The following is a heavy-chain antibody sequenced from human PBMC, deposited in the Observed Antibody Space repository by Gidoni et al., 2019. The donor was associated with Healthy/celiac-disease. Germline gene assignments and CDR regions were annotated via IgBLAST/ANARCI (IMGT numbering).Heavy chain of an antibody. D-gene: IGHD2-21*02. CDR3: ARAYCGGDCYTENWFDP. CDR2: IYHSGST. J-gene: IGHJ5*02. Sequence: QLQLQESGSGLVKPSQTLSLTCAVSGGSISSGGYSWSWIRQPPGKGLEWIGYIYHSGSTYYNPSLKSRVTISVDRSKNQFSLKLSSVTAADTAVYYCARAYCGGDCYTENWFDPWGQGTLVTVSS. V-gene: IGHV4-30-2*01. CDR1: GGSISSGGYS.